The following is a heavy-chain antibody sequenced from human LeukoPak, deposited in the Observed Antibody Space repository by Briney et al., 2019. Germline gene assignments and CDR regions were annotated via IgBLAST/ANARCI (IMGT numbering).Heavy chain of an antibody. CDR1: GFTFDDYA. CDR3: AKDFAYCGGGCYSEYFDY. Sequence: SGGSLRLSCAASGFTFDDYAMHRIRQAPGRGLEWVSLISGDGGSTYYADSVKGRFTISRDNSKNSLYLQMNSLRTEDTALYYCAKDFAYCGGGCYSEYFDYWGQDTLVTVSS. V-gene: IGHV3-43*02. D-gene: IGHD2-21*02. J-gene: IGHJ4*02. CDR2: ISGDGGST.